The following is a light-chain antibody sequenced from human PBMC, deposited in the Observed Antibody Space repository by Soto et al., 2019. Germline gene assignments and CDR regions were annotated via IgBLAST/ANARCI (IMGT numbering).Light chain of an antibody. V-gene: IGKV1-12*01. CDR1: QGIGSW. CDR2: SAS. CDR3: QQASSFPLT. J-gene: IGKJ4*01. Sequence: IQMTQSPSSVSASVGDTVTITCRASQGIGSWLAWYHQIPGKAPKLLIYSASSLQSGTPSRFTGRGSGAAFTLTITNLQPEDVGVYHRQQASSFPLTFGGGTKVDIK.